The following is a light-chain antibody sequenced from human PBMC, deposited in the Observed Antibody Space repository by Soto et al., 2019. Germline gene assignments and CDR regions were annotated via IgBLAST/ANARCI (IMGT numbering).Light chain of an antibody. J-gene: IGKJ3*01. CDR1: QSVIGRQ. CDR3: QQFDDYPFT. V-gene: IGKV3-15*01. Sequence: EIVLTQSPGTLSLSPGERATLSCRASQSVIGRQLAWYQHKPGQPPRLLIYGASTGATGIPARFSGSGSGTEFTLTIGSLQSEDFALYYCQQFDDYPFTFGPGTKVDIK. CDR2: GAS.